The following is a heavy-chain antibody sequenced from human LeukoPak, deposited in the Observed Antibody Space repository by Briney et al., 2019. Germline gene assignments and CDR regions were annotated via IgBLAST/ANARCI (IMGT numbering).Heavy chain of an antibody. J-gene: IGHJ5*02. CDR1: GFTPSTYA. Sequence: GGSLRLSCVASGFTPSTYAMNWVRQAPGKGLEWVSTISGNGGSSYYADSVKGRFTISRDNSRNTLYLQMNSLRAEDTAVYYCAQNVGTAMVPGSWGQGTLVRVSS. V-gene: IGHV3-23*01. CDR2: ISGNGGSS. D-gene: IGHD5-18*01. CDR3: AQNVGTAMVPGS.